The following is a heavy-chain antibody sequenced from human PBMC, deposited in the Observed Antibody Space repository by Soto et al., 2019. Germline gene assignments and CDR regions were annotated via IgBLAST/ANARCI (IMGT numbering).Heavy chain of an antibody. D-gene: IGHD2-2*01. CDR2: IYYSGST. CDR1: GGSISSGGYY. CDR3: ASVVVPAAMRLFPPRSWFAP. J-gene: IGHJ5*02. V-gene: IGHV4-31*03. Sequence: SETLSLTCTVSGGSISSGGYYWSWIRQHPGKGLEWIGYIYYSGSTYYNPSLKSGVTISVDTSKNQFSLRLSSVTAADTAVYYCASVVVPAAMRLFPPRSWFAPWGQGTLVTVSS.